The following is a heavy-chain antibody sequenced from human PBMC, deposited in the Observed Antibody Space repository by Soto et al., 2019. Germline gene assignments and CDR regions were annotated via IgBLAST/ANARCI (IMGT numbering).Heavy chain of an antibody. V-gene: IGHV3-23*01. CDR2: ISGSGGST. CDR3: AKDPYCSSTSCYDWFDP. Sequence: GGSLRLSCASSGCTFSSYAMIWVRQATGKGLEWVSAISGSGGSTYYADSVKGRFTISRDNSKNTLYLQMNSLRAEDTAVYYCAKDPYCSSTSCYDWFDPWGQGTLVTVSS. CDR1: GCTFSSYA. D-gene: IGHD2-2*01. J-gene: IGHJ5*02.